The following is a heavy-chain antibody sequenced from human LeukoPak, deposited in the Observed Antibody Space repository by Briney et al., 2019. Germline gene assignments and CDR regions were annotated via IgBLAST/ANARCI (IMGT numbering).Heavy chain of an antibody. J-gene: IGHJ4*02. CDR3: AKKGYYDGSGYYMYYFDH. V-gene: IGHV3-21*03. D-gene: IGHD3-22*01. Sequence: GGSLRLSCSASGFTFSIYSMNWVRQAPGKGLEWVSSISSDDRYIYYADSVKGRFTISRDNTKNSLYLQMNSLRAEDTAVYYCAKKGYYDGSGYYMYYFDHWGQGTLVTVSS. CDR1: GFTFSIYS. CDR2: ISSDDRYI.